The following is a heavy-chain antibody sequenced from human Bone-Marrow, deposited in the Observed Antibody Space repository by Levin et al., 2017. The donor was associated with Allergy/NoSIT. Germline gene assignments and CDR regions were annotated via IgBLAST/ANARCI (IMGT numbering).Heavy chain of an antibody. CDR3: ARGLVAATPFGAFDI. D-gene: IGHD2-15*01. CDR1: GGSISSGGYS. J-gene: IGHJ3*02. V-gene: IGHV4-30-2*01. CDR2: IYHSGST. Sequence: SETLSLTCAVSGGSISSGGYSWSWIRQPPGKGLEWIGYIYHSGSTYYNPSLKSRVTISVDRSKNQFSLKLSSVTAADTAVYYCARGLVAATPFGAFDIWGQGTMVTVSS.